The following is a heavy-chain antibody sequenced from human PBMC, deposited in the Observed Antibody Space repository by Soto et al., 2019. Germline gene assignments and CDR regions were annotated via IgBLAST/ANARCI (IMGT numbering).Heavy chain of an antibody. CDR1: GGTFSSYA. J-gene: IGHJ4*02. D-gene: IGHD4-17*01. CDR3: ARGVTLVTTLDY. Sequence: QVQLVQSGAEVKKPGSSVKVSCKASGGTFSSYAISWVRQAPGQGLEWMGGIIPIFGTTNYAQKVQGRVTITADETTNTAYLELSSLRSEDTAVYYCARGVTLVTTLDYWGQGTLVTVSS. CDR2: IIPIFGTT. V-gene: IGHV1-69*12.